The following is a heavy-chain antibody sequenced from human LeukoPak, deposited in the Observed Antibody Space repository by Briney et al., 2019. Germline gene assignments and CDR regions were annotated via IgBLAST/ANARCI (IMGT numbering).Heavy chain of an antibody. J-gene: IGHJ4*02. Sequence: GESLKISCKGSGYSFTSYWIGWVRQMPGKGLGWMGIIYPGDSDTRYSPSFQGQVTISADKSISTAYLQWSSLKASDTAMYYCARTADYDILTGLGGYYFDYWGQGTLVTVSS. CDR1: GYSFTSYW. V-gene: IGHV5-51*01. D-gene: IGHD3-9*01. CDR3: ARTADYDILTGLGGYYFDY. CDR2: IYPGDSDT.